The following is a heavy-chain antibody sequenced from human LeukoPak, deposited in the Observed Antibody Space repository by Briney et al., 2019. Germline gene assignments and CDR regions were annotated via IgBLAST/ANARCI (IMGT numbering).Heavy chain of an antibody. CDR1: GFTFSSYS. CDR3: AKWGSSGYIDY. D-gene: IGHD3-22*01. J-gene: IGHJ4*02. CDR2: ISGSGGST. Sequence: GGSLRLSCAASGFTFSSYSMNWVRQAPGKGLEWVSAISGSGGSTYYADSVKGRFTISRDNSKNTLYLQMNSLRAEDTAVYYCAKWGSSGYIDYWGQGTLVTVSS. V-gene: IGHV3-23*01.